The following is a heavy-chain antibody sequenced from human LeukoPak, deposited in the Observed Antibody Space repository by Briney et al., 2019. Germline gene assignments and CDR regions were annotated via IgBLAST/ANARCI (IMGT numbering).Heavy chain of an antibody. CDR1: GGSISSGDYY. CDR3: ARPNYYGSGSYYSAFYMDV. D-gene: IGHD3-10*01. Sequence: SQTLSLTCTVSGGSISSGDYYWSWIRQPPGKGLEWIGYIYYSGSTYYNPSLKSRVTISVDTSKNQFSLKLSSVTAADTAVYYCARPNYYGSGSYYSAFYMDVWGKGTTVTVSS. V-gene: IGHV4-30-4*08. CDR2: IYYSGST. J-gene: IGHJ6*03.